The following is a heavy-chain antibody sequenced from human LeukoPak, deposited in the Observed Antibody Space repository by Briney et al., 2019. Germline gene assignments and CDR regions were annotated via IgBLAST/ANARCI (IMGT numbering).Heavy chain of an antibody. CDR1: GFTFSSYG. Sequence: GGSLRLSCAASGFTFSSYGMHWVRQAPGKGLEWVAFIRYDGSNKYYADSVKGRFTISRDNSKNTLYLQMNSLRAEDTAVYYCAKTRPVRSGIWADYWGQGTLVTVSS. J-gene: IGHJ4*02. CDR2: IRYDGSNK. D-gene: IGHD2-15*01. CDR3: AKTRPVRSGIWADY. V-gene: IGHV3-30*02.